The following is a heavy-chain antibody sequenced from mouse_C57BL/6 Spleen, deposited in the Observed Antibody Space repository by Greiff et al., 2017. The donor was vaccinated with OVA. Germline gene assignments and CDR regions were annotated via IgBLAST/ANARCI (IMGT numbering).Heavy chain of an antibody. J-gene: IGHJ2*01. D-gene: IGHD2-3*01. CDR3: ATQEGEGYYDY. CDR1: GYTFTSYW. CDR2: IHPNSGST. V-gene: IGHV1-64*01. Sequence: VKLVESGAELVKPGASVKLSCKASGYTFTSYWMHWVKQRPGQGLEWIGMIHPNSGSTNYNEKFKSKATLTVDKSSSTAYMQLSSLTSEDSAVYYCATQEGEGYYDYWGQGTTLTVSS.